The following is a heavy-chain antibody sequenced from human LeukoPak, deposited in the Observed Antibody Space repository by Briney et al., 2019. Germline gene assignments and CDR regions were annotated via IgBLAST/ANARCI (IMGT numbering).Heavy chain of an antibody. J-gene: IGHJ3*02. V-gene: IGHV4-34*01. D-gene: IGHD5-18*01. Sequence: PSETLSLTCAVYGGSFSGHYWNWIRQPPGKGLEWIGEINHSGSTNYNPSLKSRATISVDTSKNQFSLRLSSVTAADTALYYCAGTPVDAAMRLSAFDSWGQGTMVTVSS. CDR2: INHSGST. CDR1: GGSFSGHY. CDR3: AGTPVDAAMRLSAFDS.